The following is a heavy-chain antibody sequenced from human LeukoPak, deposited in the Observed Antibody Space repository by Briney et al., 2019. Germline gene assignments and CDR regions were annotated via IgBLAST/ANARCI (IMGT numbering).Heavy chain of an antibody. CDR1: GFTFSSYG. V-gene: IGHV3-30*18. Sequence: GGSLRLSCAASGFTFSSYGVHWVRQAPGKGLEWVAVISYDGSNKYYADSVKGRFTISRDNSKNTLYLQMNSLRAEDTAVYYCAKESAGSGYSGYDYFEYFQHWGQGTLVTVSS. D-gene: IGHD5-12*01. J-gene: IGHJ1*01. CDR2: ISYDGSNK. CDR3: AKESAGSGYSGYDYFEYFQH.